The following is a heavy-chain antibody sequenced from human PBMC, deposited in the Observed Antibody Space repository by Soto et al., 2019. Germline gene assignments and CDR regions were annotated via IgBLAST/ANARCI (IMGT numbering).Heavy chain of an antibody. V-gene: IGHV4-39*01. CDR1: GASISTSTYY. CDR2: IYYTGDT. J-gene: IGHJ6*02. D-gene: IGHD3-10*01. Sequence: AETLSLTCTVSGASISTSTYYWAWFRQPPGKGLEWIGYIYYTGDTFYNPSLKSRVTISVDTSIHQFSLTLTSVTAADTAIYYCSRHGAAVLYYYGMDVWGQGTPVTVSS. CDR3: SRHGAAVLYYYGMDV.